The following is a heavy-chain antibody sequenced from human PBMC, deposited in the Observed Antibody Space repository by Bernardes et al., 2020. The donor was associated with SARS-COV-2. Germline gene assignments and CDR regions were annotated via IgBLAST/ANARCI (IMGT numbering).Heavy chain of an antibody. CDR3: ARIGWDPPERPVLRYYFDN. Sequence: SGHTLWKPTEPITLTCPVSWFSLRHTRMGVSWIRQPPGKALEWLAHIFSNDEKSYRTSLKSRLTISKDTSKSQVVLTMTNMDPLDTATYFCARIGWDPPERPVLRYYFDNWGQGTLVTVSS. D-gene: IGHD1-26*01. CDR1: WFSLRHTRMG. J-gene: IGHJ4*02. V-gene: IGHV2-26*01. CDR2: IFSNDEK.